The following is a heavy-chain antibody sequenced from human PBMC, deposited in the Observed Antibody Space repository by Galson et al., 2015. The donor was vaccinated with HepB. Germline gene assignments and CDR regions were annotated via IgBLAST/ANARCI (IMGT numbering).Heavy chain of an antibody. Sequence: SVKVSCKASGYTFTSYDINWVRQATGQGLEWMGWMNPNSGNTGYAQKFQGRVAMTRNTSISTAYMELSSLRSEDTAVYYCARVWMGGATIFGVVMGYYYGMDVWGQGTTVTVSS. CDR2: MNPNSGNT. CDR1: GYTFTSYD. J-gene: IGHJ6*02. V-gene: IGHV1-8*01. D-gene: IGHD3-3*01. CDR3: ARVWMGGATIFGVVMGYYYGMDV.